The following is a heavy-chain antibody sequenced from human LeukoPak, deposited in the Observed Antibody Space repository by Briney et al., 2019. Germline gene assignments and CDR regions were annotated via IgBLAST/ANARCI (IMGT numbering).Heavy chain of an antibody. Sequence: GGSLRLSCAASGFTFSGYWMSWVRQAPGKGLEWVASINPDGSAKYYVDSVKGRFTISRDNTKNSLYLQMNSLRAEDTAVYYCARDFAYRRLDYWGQGTLVTVSS. D-gene: IGHD1-26*01. CDR2: INPDGSAK. CDR3: ARDFAYRRLDY. V-gene: IGHV3-7*03. CDR1: GFTFSGYW. J-gene: IGHJ4*02.